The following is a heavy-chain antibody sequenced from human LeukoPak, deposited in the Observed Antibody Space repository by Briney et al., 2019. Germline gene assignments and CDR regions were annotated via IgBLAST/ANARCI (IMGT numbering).Heavy chain of an antibody. CDR3: ARRRMAWGSYYFDY. D-gene: IGHD3-16*01. J-gene: IGHJ4*02. Sequence: SETLSLTCVVYGGSFSGYHWSWIRQPPGKGLEWIGEINHSGYTNYNPSVQSRVTISVDTSKNQFSLKLSSVTAADTAVYYCARRRMAWGSYYFDYWGQGTLVTVSS. V-gene: IGHV4-34*01. CDR2: INHSGYT. CDR1: GGSFSGYH.